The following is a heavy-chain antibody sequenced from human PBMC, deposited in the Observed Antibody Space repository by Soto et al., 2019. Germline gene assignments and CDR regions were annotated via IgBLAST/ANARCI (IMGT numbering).Heavy chain of an antibody. CDR2: INPNSGDT. D-gene: IGHD1-26*01. V-gene: IGHV1-2*02. CDR3: AKGGAIVAAGTRVYLYNAMDV. Sequence: ASVKVSCKASGYTFTGYYVHWVRQAPGQGLEWMGWINPNSGDTYLAQRFQGRVTMNRDTSIGTAYMELRGLTSDDAAEYYCAKGGAIVAAGTRVYLYNAMDVWGQGTTVTISS. J-gene: IGHJ6*02. CDR1: GYTFTGYY.